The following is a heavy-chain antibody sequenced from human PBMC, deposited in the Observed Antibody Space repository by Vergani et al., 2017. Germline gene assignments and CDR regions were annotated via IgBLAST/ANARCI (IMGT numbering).Heavy chain of an antibody. CDR2: IDHSGSA. D-gene: IGHD2-8*01. Sequence: QVQIQQSGAGLLKPSETLSLMCGLYGGLFRGYYWSWIRQSPGKGLEWVGEIDHSGSANYNPSLKTRVIISVDTSKNQFSLKLTSVTAADTAVYYFARHGPGYYHYYMHVWGKGTTVTVSS. V-gene: IGHV4-34*02. CDR3: ARHGPGYYHYYMHV. CDR1: GGLFRGYY. J-gene: IGHJ6*03.